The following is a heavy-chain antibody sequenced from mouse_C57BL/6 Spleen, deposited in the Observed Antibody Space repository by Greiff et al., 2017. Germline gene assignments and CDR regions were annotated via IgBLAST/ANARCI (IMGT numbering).Heavy chain of an antibody. CDR3: ARSGWLLRAMDY. CDR2: INPSNGGT. D-gene: IGHD2-3*01. J-gene: IGHJ4*01. Sequence: QVQLQQPGTELVKPGASVKLSCKASGYTFTSYWMHWVKQRPGQGLEWIGNINPSNGGTNYNEQFKSKATLTVDKSSSTAYMQLSSLTSEDSAVYYCARSGWLLRAMDYWGQGTSVTVSS. V-gene: IGHV1-53*01. CDR1: GYTFTSYW.